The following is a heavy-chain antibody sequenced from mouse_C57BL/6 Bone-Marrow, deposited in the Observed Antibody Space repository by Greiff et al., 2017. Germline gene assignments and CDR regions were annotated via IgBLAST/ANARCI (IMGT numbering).Heavy chain of an antibody. J-gene: IGHJ2*01. V-gene: IGHV1-15*01. CDR1: GYTFTDYE. CDR2: IDPETGGT. CDR3: TRRLRRVFDY. Sequence: QVQLKQSGAELVRPGASVTLSCKASGYTFTDYEMHWVKQTPVHGLEWIGAIDPETGGTAYNQKFKGKAILTADKSSSTAYMELRSLTSEDSAVYYCTRRLRRVFDYWGQGTTLTVSS. D-gene: IGHD2-4*01.